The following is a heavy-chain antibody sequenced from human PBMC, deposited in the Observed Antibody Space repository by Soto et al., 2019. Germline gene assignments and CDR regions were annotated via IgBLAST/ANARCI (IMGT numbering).Heavy chain of an antibody. CDR1: GFTFSSYE. J-gene: IGHJ4*02. Sequence: EVQLVESGGGLVQPGGSLRLSCAASGFTFSSYEMNWVRQAPGKGLEWGSYISSSGSTIYYADSVKGRFTISRDNAKNSLYLQMNSLRAEDTAVYYCARGLYSSSFYNYWGQGTLVTVSS. V-gene: IGHV3-48*03. CDR3: ARGLYSSSFYNY. CDR2: ISSSGSTI. D-gene: IGHD6-6*01.